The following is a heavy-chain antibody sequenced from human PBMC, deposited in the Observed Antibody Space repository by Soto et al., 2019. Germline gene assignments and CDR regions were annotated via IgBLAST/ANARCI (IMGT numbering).Heavy chain of an antibody. CDR2: ISSSSSYI. D-gene: IGHD2-2*01. CDR3: ARKLRDCSSTSCYDY. V-gene: IGHV3-21*01. Sequence: EVQLVESGGGLVKPGGSLRLSCAASGFTFSSYSMNWVRQAPGKGLEWVSSISSSSSYIYYADSVKGRFTISRDNAKNSLYLQMNSLRAEDTAVYYCARKLRDCSSTSCYDYWGQGTLVTGSS. CDR1: GFTFSSYS. J-gene: IGHJ4*02.